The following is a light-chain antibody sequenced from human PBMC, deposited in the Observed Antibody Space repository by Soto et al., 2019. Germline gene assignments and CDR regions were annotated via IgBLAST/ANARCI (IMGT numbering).Light chain of an antibody. CDR2: AAS. V-gene: IGKV1-9*01. Sequence: DIQLTQSPSFLSASIGDRVTITCRASQGISSSLAWYQQKPGRAPSLLIYAASTLQSGVPSRFSGSGSGTDFTLTISSLQPEDFATYYCQQLNSYPMTFGQGTRLENK. J-gene: IGKJ5*01. CDR1: QGISSS. CDR3: QQLNSYPMT.